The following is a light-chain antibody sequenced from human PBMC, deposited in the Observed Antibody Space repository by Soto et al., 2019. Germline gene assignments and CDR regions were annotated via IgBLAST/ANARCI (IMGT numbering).Light chain of an antibody. CDR1: QSVSSN. Sequence: EIVMTQSPATLSVSPGERTTLSCRASQSVSSNLAWYQQKPGQAPRLLIYGASTRATGIPARFSGSGSGTEFTLAISSLQSKDVAVDYCQQYNNWPPWTSGQGTTVVIK. J-gene: IGKJ1*01. CDR2: GAS. V-gene: IGKV3-15*01. CDR3: QQYNNWPPWT.